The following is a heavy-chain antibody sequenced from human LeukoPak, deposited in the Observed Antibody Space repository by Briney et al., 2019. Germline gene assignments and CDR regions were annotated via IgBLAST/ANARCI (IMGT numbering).Heavy chain of an antibody. Sequence: GGSLRLSCAASGFTFSSYAMSWVRQAPGKGLEWVSAISGSGGSTYYADSVKGRFTISRDNSKNTLYLQMNSLRAEDTAVYYCARDDGSGSYFAVFWGQGTLVTVSS. CDR1: GFTFSSYA. CDR3: ARDDGSGSYFAVF. V-gene: IGHV3-23*01. CDR2: ISGSGGST. J-gene: IGHJ4*02. D-gene: IGHD3-10*01.